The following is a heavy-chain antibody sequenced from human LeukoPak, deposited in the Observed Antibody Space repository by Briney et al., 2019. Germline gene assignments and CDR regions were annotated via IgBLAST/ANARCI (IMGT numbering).Heavy chain of an antibody. D-gene: IGHD4-17*01. CDR1: GFTFSSYG. J-gene: IGHJ4*02. Sequence: PGGSLRLSCAASGFTFSSYGMHWVRQAPGKGLEWVAVISYDGSNKYYADSVKGRFTISRDNSKNTLYLQMSSLRAEDTAVYYCAKGSTVTTALGYWGQGTLVTVSS. CDR3: AKGSTVTTALGY. V-gene: IGHV3-30*18. CDR2: ISYDGSNK.